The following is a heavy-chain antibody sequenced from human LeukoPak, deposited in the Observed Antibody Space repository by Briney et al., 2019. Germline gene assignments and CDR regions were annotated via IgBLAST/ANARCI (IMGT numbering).Heavy chain of an antibody. CDR3: ARVFSGDSSGYLSPHFFDY. J-gene: IGHJ4*02. CDR1: GWSFSGYY. V-gene: IGHV4-34*01. D-gene: IGHD3-22*01. CDR2: IKHSGST. Sequence: SETLSLTCAVYGWSFSGYYWSWIRQPPGKGLEWIGEIKHSGSTNYNPSLKSRVTISVDTSKNQFSLKLSSVTAADTAVYYCARVFSGDSSGYLSPHFFDYWGQGTLVTVSS.